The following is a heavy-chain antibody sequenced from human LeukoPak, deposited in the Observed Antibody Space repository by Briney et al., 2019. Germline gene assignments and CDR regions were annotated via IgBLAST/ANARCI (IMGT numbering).Heavy chain of an antibody. CDR1: GFTFSSYW. V-gene: IGHV3-74*01. Sequence: GGSLRLSRAASGFTFSSYWMHWVRQAPGKGLVWVSRINSDGSSTSYADSVKGRFTISRDNAKNTLYLQMNSLRAEDTAVYYCARENGAYYYDSSGSPDAFDIWGQGTMVTVSS. CDR2: INSDGSST. J-gene: IGHJ3*02. D-gene: IGHD3-22*01. CDR3: ARENGAYYYDSSGSPDAFDI.